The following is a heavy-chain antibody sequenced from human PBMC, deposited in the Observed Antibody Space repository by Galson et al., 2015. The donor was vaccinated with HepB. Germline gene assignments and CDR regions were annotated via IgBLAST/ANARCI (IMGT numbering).Heavy chain of an antibody. J-gene: IGHJ4*02. V-gene: IGHV1-8*02. CDR2: VNPNNGDT. CDR1: GYTFNSYI. Sequence: SVKVSCKASGYTFNSYIINWVRQAAGQGLEWVGWVNPNNGDTGYAQKFQGRVTMTRDTSINTVYLELSSLSSEDTAVYYCAREDCSDGVCYSGDYWGQGTLVTVSS. CDR3: AREDCSDGVCYSGDY. D-gene: IGHD2-15*01.